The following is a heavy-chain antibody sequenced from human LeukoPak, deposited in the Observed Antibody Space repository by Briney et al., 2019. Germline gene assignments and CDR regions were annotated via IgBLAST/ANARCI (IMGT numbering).Heavy chain of an antibody. J-gene: IGHJ3*02. CDR1: GGTFSSYA. V-gene: IGHV1-69*06. CDR3: ARDLMYYDSSGYTSAFDI. D-gene: IGHD3-22*01. CDR2: IIPIFGTA. Sequence: ASVKVSCKASGGTFSSYAISWVRQAPGQGLEWMGGIIPIFGTANYAQKFQGRVTITADKSTSTAYMELSSLRSEDTAVYYCARDLMYYDSSGYTSAFDIWGQGTMVTVSS.